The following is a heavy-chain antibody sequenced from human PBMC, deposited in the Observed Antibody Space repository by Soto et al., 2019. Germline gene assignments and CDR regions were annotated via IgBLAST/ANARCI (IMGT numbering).Heavy chain of an antibody. CDR1: GFTFSSYW. V-gene: IGHV3-7*05. Sequence: GGSLRLSCAASGFTFSSYWGSWVRQAPGKGLEWVANIKQDGSEKYYVDSVKGRFTISRDNAKNSLYLQMNSLRAEDTAVYYCARDSSGWSTDYWGQGTLVTVSS. CDR2: IKQDGSEK. J-gene: IGHJ4*02. CDR3: ARDSSGWSTDY. D-gene: IGHD6-19*01.